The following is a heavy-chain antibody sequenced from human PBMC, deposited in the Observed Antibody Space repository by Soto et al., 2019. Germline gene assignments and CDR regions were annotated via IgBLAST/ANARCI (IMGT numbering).Heavy chain of an antibody. Sequence: GGSLTLSCAASGFSFDDYTMHWVRQAPGKGLEWISLISWDGGSTYYADSVKGRFTISRANSNNSLYLQMNSLTTEATALYYCAKALIAVARSCAFDIWGQGKIGTVSS. V-gene: IGHV3-43*01. CDR1: GFSFDDYT. J-gene: IGHJ3*02. D-gene: IGHD6-19*01. CDR2: ISWDGGST. CDR3: AKALIAVARSCAFDI.